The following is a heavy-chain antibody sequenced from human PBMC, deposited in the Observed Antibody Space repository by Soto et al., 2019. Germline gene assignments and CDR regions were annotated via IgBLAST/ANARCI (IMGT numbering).Heavy chain of an antibody. V-gene: IGHV3-30*18. D-gene: IGHD1-26*01. CDR1: GFTFRSYG. CDR2: ISSDGSNK. Sequence: GGSLRLSCVASGFTFRSYGMHWVRQAPGKGLEWVAVISSDGSNKDYADSVKGRFTISRDNSENTLYLQMNSLRVEDTAVYYCANHPYGGSYFGYFHHWGQGTLVTVSS. CDR3: ANHPYGGSYFGYFHH. J-gene: IGHJ1*01.